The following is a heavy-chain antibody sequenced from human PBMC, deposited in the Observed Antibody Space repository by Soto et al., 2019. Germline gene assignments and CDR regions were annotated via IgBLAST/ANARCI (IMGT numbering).Heavy chain of an antibody. CDR2: IWYDGSNK. D-gene: IGHD3-3*01. V-gene: IGHV3-33*01. CDR3: ARGVRFLEWLLGYGMDV. J-gene: IGHJ6*02. CDR1: GFTFSSYG. Sequence: XGSLGLSCAASGFTFSSYGMHGVRQAPGKGLEWVAVIWYDGSNKYYADSVKGRFTISRDNSKNTLYLQMNSLRAEDTAVYYCARGVRFLEWLLGYGMDVWGQGTTATVS.